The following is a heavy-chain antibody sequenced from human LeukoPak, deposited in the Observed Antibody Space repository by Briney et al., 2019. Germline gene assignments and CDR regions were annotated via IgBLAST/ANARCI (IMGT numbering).Heavy chain of an antibody. CDR2: IRYGGSDK. CDR1: GFTFRNYG. J-gene: IGHJ4*02. Sequence: GGSLRLSCAASGFTFRNYGMHWVRQAPGKGLEWVAFIRYGGSDKYYADSVKGRVTISRDNSKNTLYLQVNSLRAEDTAVYYCAKELSGGWPFDYWGQGTLVTVSS. D-gene: IGHD6-19*01. CDR3: AKELSGGWPFDY. V-gene: IGHV3-30*02.